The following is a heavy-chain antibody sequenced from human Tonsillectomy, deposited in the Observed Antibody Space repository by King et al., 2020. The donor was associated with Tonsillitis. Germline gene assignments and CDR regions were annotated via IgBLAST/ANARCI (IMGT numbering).Heavy chain of an antibody. Sequence: VQLVESGGGLVQPGGSLRLSCAASGFTFSSYWMYWVRQAPGKGLVWVSRIYSDGSSTSYADSVKGRFTISRDNAKNSLYLQMNSLRAEDTAVYYCARGRANRDPRRGMDVWGPGTTVTVSS. D-gene: IGHD7-27*01. V-gene: IGHV3-74*01. CDR3: ARGRANRDPRRGMDV. CDR1: GFTFSSYW. CDR2: IYSDGSST. J-gene: IGHJ6*02.